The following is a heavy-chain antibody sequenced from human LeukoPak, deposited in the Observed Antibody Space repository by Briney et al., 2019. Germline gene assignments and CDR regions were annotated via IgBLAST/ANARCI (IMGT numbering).Heavy chain of an antibody. CDR1: GFTFSSYA. D-gene: IGHD3-10*01. CDR3: AKEGDAYYFDY. J-gene: IGHJ4*02. Sequence: PGGSLRLSCAASGFTFSSYAMHWVRQAPGKGLEWVAVISYDGSNKYYADSVKGRFTISRDNSKNTLYLQMNSLRAEDTAVYYCAKEGDAYYFDYWGQGTLVTVSS. V-gene: IGHV3-30-3*01. CDR2: ISYDGSNK.